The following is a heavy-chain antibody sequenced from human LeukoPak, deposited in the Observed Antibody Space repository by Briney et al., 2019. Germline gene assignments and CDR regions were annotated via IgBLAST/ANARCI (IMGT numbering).Heavy chain of an antibody. D-gene: IGHD1-26*01. V-gene: IGHV3-30*18. CDR1: KFTFSNYG. Sequence: GGSLRLSCTASKFTFSNYGMQWVRQAPGKGLEWVAVISSDGGTKYYADSVKGRFTLSRDNSRNTLDLQMNSLGPEDTAVYYCAKMTGSYSHPFDYWGQGTLVTVSS. J-gene: IGHJ4*02. CDR3: AKMTGSYSHPFDY. CDR2: ISSDGGTK.